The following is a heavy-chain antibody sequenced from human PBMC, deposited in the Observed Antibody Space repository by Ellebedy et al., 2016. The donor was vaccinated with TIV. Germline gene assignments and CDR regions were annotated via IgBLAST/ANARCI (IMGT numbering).Heavy chain of an antibody. CDR3: ARDRRTGVAVANSQSDAFDL. CDR1: GFSLSSYS. CDR2: ISSTSDYI. V-gene: IGHV3-21*01. J-gene: IGHJ3*01. Sequence: PGGSLRLSCAASGFSLSSYSMHWARQAPGKGLAWVSSISSTSDYIHYADSLKGRFTISRDTAKNSLYLQMNSLRAEDTGVYYCARDRRTGVAVANSQSDAFDLWGQGTMVTVSS. D-gene: IGHD6-19*01.